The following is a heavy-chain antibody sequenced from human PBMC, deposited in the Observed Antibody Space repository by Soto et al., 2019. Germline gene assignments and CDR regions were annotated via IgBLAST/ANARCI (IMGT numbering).Heavy chain of an antibody. Sequence: QVQLVESGGGVVQPGRSLRLSCAASGFTFSSYGMHWVRQAPGKGLEWVAVISYDGSNKYYADSVKGRFTISRDNSKNTLYLQMSSLRAEDTAVYYCAKEGYSYGYFDYWGQGTLVTVSS. V-gene: IGHV3-30*18. J-gene: IGHJ4*02. CDR2: ISYDGSNK. CDR1: GFTFSSYG. D-gene: IGHD5-18*01. CDR3: AKEGYSYGYFDY.